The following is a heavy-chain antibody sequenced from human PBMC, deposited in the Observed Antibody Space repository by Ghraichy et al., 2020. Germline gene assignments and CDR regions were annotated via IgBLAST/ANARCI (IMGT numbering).Heavy chain of an antibody. D-gene: IGHD3-22*01. CDR3: AKSSRSDSDLC. J-gene: IGHJ4*02. CDR2: ISGSGAAT. CDR1: GFTFSSYG. V-gene: IGHV3-23*01. Sequence: GESLNISCAASGFTFSSYGMSWVRQAPGKGLEWVSTISGSGAATYYAESVKGRFTISRDNSKNTLYLQMSSLRAEDTAVYYCAKSSRSDSDLCWGQGTLVTVSS.